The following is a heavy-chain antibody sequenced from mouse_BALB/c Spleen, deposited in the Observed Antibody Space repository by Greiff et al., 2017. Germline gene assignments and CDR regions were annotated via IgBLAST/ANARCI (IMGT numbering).Heavy chain of an antibody. CDR3: TREEY. CDR2: ISSGGSYT. J-gene: IGHJ2*01. V-gene: IGHV5-6-4*01. Sequence: EVQLVESGGGLVKPGGSLKLSCAASGFTFSSYTMSWVRQTPEKRLEWVATISSGGSYTYYPDSVKGRFTISRDNAKNTLYLQMSSLKSEDTAMYYCTREEYWGQGTTLTVSS. CDR1: GFTFSSYT.